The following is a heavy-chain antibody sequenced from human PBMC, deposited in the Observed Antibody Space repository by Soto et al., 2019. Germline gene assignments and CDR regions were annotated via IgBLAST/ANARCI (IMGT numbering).Heavy chain of an antibody. Sequence: SETLSLTCTVSGSSISSSSYYWGWIRQPPGKGLEWIGSIYYSGSTYYNPSLKSRVTISVDTSKNQFSLKLSSVTAADTAVYYCARQWVWIQSGNWFDPWGQVTLVTVSS. D-gene: IGHD5-18*01. CDR3: ARQWVWIQSGNWFDP. CDR2: IYYSGST. J-gene: IGHJ5*02. V-gene: IGHV4-39*01. CDR1: GSSISSSSYY.